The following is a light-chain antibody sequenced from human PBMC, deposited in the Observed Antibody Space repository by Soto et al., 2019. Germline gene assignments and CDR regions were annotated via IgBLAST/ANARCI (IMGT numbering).Light chain of an antibody. V-gene: IGKV3-20*01. Sequence: EIVLTQSPATLSLSPGERATLSCRASQTVSNYLLWYQQKPGQAPRLLIHGVSNRATGIPDRFSGSGSGTDFTLTITRLEPEDFAVYYCQQYVTSPYIFGQGTKVDIK. CDR2: GVS. CDR1: QTVSNY. J-gene: IGKJ2*01. CDR3: QQYVTSPYI.